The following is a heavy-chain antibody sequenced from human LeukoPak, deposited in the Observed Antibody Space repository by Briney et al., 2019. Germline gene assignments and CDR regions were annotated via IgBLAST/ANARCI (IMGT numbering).Heavy chain of an antibody. D-gene: IGHD6-6*01. V-gene: IGHV3-21*04. Sequence: GGSLRLSCAASGFTFSTYNMNWVRQAPGKGLEWVSSISSSSTYIYYADSVKGRFTISRDNSKNTLYLQMNSLRAEDTAVYYCAKSSGQLVHHWGQGTLVTVSS. CDR1: GFTFSTYN. CDR3: AKSSGQLVHH. J-gene: IGHJ1*01. CDR2: ISSSSTYI.